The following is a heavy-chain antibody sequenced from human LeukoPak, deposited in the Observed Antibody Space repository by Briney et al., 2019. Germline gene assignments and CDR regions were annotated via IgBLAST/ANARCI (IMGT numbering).Heavy chain of an antibody. CDR1: GYRFTSYW. V-gene: IGHV5-10-1*01. Sequence: GESLKISCKGSGYRFTSYWINRVRQMPGKGLEWMGRIDPSDSYANHSPSFQGHVTISADKSISTAYLQWSSLKASDTAIYYCARGGIVATIGSDYWGQGTLVTVSS. J-gene: IGHJ4*02. CDR2: IDPSDSYA. D-gene: IGHD5-12*01. CDR3: ARGGIVATIGSDY.